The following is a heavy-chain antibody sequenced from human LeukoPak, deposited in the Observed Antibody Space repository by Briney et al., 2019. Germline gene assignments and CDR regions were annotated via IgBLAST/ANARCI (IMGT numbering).Heavy chain of an antibody. D-gene: IGHD6-19*01. CDR2: INKDGGEK. J-gene: IGHJ4*02. V-gene: IGHV3-7*03. CDR3: ARDKLAGAVTGSLFDY. CDR1: GFTFSSYW. Sequence: GGSLRLSCAASGFTFSSYWMSWVRQAPGKGLEWVANINKDGGEKYYVDSVKGRFTNSRDNAKNSLSLQMNSLRVEDTAMYYCARDKLAGAVTGSLFDYWGQGTLVTVSS.